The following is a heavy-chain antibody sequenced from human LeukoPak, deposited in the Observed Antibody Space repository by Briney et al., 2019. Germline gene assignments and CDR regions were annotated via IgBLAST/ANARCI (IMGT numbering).Heavy chain of an antibody. CDR1: GGSISSSNYY. J-gene: IGHJ5*02. CDR2: IYTSEST. Sequence: SETLSLTCSVSGGSISSSNYYWSWIRQPAGKGLEWIGRIYTSESTNYNPSLKSRVTISVDTSRNQFSLKLSSVTAADTAVYYCARAVLDYDSSSEFFRGFAPWGQGTLVTVSS. V-gene: IGHV4-61*02. D-gene: IGHD3-22*01. CDR3: ARAVLDYDSSSEFFRGFAP.